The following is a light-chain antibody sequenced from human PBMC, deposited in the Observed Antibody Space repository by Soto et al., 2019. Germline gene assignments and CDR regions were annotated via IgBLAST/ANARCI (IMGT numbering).Light chain of an antibody. Sequence: DVVMTQSPLSLPVTPGEPASISCRSSQSLLHSNGYYYLDWYLQKPGQSPQLLIYGASALQTGVPSRFSGSGYGTEFTLTISSLQPEDVATYYCQKYNTAPLTFGGGTKVDIK. V-gene: IGKV2-28*01. CDR3: QKYNTAPLT. CDR2: GAS. J-gene: IGKJ4*01. CDR1: QSLLHSNGYYY.